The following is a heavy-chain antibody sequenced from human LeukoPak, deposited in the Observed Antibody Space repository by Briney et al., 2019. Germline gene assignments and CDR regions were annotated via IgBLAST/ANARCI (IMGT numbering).Heavy chain of an antibody. J-gene: IGHJ4*02. CDR1: GGSISSYY. V-gene: IGHV4-4*07. CDR2: SYTSGST. Sequence: SETLSLTCTVSGGSISSYYWSWIRQPAGKGLEWIGRSYTSGSTNYNPSLKSRVTMSLDTSKNQFSLKLSSVTAADTAVYYCARWQHGSGSFDFGYWGQETQFTVSS. CDR3: ARWQHGSGSFDFGY. D-gene: IGHD3-10*01.